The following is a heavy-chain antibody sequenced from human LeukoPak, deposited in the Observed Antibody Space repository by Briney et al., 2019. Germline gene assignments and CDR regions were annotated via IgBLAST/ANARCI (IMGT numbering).Heavy chain of an antibody. Sequence: GASVKVSCKASGYTFTSYYMHWVRRAPGQGLEWMGIINPSGGSTSYAQKFQGRVTMTRDTSTSTVYMELSSLRSEDTAVYYCATYSEAGYYYYYGMDVRGKGTTVTVSS. D-gene: IGHD2-15*01. J-gene: IGHJ6*04. CDR2: INPSGGST. CDR3: ATYSEAGYYYYYGMDV. V-gene: IGHV1-46*01. CDR1: GYTFTSYY.